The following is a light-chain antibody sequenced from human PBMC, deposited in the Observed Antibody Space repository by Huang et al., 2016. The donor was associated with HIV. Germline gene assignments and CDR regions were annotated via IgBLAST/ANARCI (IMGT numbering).Light chain of an antibody. J-gene: IGKJ1*01. CDR3: QHYGPTPSWT. CDR1: EGIRSYY. V-gene: IGKV3-20*01. CDR2: AAS. Sequence: EIVLTQSPGTLSLSPGERAALSCRASEGIRSYYVAWYQQKPGQAPRLLIYAASSRATGIPDRFSGSGSGTDFTLPISRLEPEDFAVYYCQHYGPTPSWTFGQGTKVEIK.